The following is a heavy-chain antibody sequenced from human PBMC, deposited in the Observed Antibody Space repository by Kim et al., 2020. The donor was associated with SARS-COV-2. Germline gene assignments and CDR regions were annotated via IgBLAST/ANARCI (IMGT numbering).Heavy chain of an antibody. CDR1: GGTFSSYA. D-gene: IGHD3-10*01. CDR3: VVTMVRGVIAWFDP. V-gene: IGHV1-69*13. J-gene: IGHJ5*02. CDR2: IIPIFGTA. Sequence: SVKVSCKASGGTFSSYAISWVRQAPGQGLEWMGGIIPIFGTANYAQKFQGRVTITADESTSTAYMELSSLRSEDTAVYYCVVTMVRGVIAWFDPWGQGTLVTVSS.